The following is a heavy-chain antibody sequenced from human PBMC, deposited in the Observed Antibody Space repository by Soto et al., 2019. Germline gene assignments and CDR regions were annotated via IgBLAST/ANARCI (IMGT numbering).Heavy chain of an antibody. J-gene: IGHJ3*02. CDR2: IYSGGST. CDR3: ASNHLSYPWAFDI. CDR1: GFTVSSNY. Sequence: EVQLVESGGGLVQPGGSLRLSCAASGFTVSSNYMSWVRQAPGKGLEWVSVIYSGGSTYYADSVKGRFTISRDNSKNTLFLQMNSLRAEDTAVYYCASNHLSYPWAFDIWGQGTMVTVSS. V-gene: IGHV3-66*01.